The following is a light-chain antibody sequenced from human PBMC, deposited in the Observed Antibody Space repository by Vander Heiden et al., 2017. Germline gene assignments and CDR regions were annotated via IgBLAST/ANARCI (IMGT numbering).Light chain of an antibody. J-gene: IGKJ2*01. Sequence: ILFCSASKSVSRHLAWYQQKPGQAPRLLIYGASTRATGIPARFSGSGSGTEFTLTISSLQSEDFAVYYCQQYNNWPYTFGQGTRLEIK. CDR1: KSVSRH. CDR2: GAS. CDR3: QQYNNWPYT. V-gene: IGKV3-15*01.